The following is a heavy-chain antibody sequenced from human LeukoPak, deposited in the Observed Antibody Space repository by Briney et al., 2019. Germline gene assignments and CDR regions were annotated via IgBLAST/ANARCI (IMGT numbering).Heavy chain of an antibody. V-gene: IGHV4-34*01. CDR3: ASLHRAGYCSSTSCQTGAFDY. D-gene: IGHD2-2*01. Sequence: SETLSLTCAVYGGFFSGYYWSWIRQPPGKGLEWIGEINHSGSTNYNPSLKSRVTISVDTSKNQFSLKLSSVTAADTAVYYCASLHRAGYCSSTSCQTGAFDYWGQGTLVTVSS. CDR2: INHSGST. CDR1: GGFFSGYY. J-gene: IGHJ4*02.